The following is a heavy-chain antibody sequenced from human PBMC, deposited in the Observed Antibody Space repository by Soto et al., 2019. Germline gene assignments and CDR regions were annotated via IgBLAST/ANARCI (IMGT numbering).Heavy chain of an antibody. CDR1: GYTFTSYG. V-gene: IGHV1-18*01. D-gene: IGHD3-10*02. CDR3: ARRRITTLPGQSAFDI. J-gene: IGHJ3*02. CDR2: ISAYNGNT. Sequence: GASVKVSCKASGYTFTSYGISWVRQAPGQGLEWMGWISAYNGNTNYAQKLQGRVTMTTDTSTSTAYMELRSLRSDDTAVYYCARRRITTLPGQSAFDIWGQGTMVTVSS.